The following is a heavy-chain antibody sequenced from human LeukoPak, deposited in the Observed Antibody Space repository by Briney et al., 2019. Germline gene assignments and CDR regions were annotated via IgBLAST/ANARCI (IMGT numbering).Heavy chain of an antibody. CDR1: GFTFSSYA. Sequence: PGGSLRLSCAASGFTFSSYAMNWVRQAPGKGLEWVSSISSGGSTYYADSVKGRFTISRDTSKNTLYLQMNSLRAEDTAVYYCAKDFGFWSGYPLYYSYYMDVWGKGTTVTVSS. J-gene: IGHJ6*03. CDR2: ISSGGST. D-gene: IGHD3-3*01. V-gene: IGHV3-23*01. CDR3: AKDFGFWSGYPLYYSYYMDV.